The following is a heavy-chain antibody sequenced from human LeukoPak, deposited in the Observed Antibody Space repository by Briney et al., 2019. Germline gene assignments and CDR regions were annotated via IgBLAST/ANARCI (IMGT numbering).Heavy chain of an antibody. CDR2: ISYDGSRK. V-gene: IGHV3-30*01. CDR1: GFTFSSYA. J-gene: IGHJ4*02. Sequence: GRSLRLSCAASGFTFSSYAMHWVRQAPGKGIEWVAVISYDGSRKYYADSVKGGFTISRDNSKNTLYLQMNTLRAEDTAVYYCARELTSSWFDYWGQGTLVTVSS. CDR3: ARELTSSWFDY. D-gene: IGHD6-13*01.